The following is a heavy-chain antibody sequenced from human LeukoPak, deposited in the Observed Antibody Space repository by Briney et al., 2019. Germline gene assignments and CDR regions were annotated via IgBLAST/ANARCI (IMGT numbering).Heavy chain of an antibody. J-gene: IGHJ4*02. V-gene: IGHV3-74*01. CDR3: ARGQWRGLL. CDR2: INSDGSTT. Sequence: PGGSLRLSCAASGFTFSTYWMQWVRHAPGKGLVWVSRINSDGSTTTYADSVKGRFTISRDNAKNTLYLQMNSLRAEDTAVYYCARGQWRGLLWGQGTLVTVSS. CDR1: GFTFSTYW. D-gene: IGHD6-19*01.